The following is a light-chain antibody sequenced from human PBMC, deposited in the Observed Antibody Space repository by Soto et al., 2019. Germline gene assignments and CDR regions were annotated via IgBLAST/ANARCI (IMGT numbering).Light chain of an antibody. CDR2: EVS. CDR1: SSDVGGYNY. Sequence: QSVLTQPASVSGSPGQSITISCTGTSSDVGGYNYVSWYQQHPDKAPKLMIYEVSNRPSGVSNRFSGSKSGNTASLTISGLQAEDEADYYCSSYTSSSTVYVFGTGTKVTV. V-gene: IGLV2-14*01. CDR3: SSYTSSSTVYV. J-gene: IGLJ1*01.